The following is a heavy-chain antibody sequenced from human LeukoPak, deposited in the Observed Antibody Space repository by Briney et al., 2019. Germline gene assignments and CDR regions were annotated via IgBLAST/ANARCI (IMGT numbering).Heavy chain of an antibody. V-gene: IGHV3-21*01. D-gene: IGHD3-22*01. CDR1: GFTFSSYS. CDR2: IGGSSSYI. Sequence: GGSLRLSCAASGFTFSSYSVKWVRQAPGKGLEWVSSIGGSSSYIYYADSVKGRFTISRDNARNSLYLQMNSLRAEDTAVYYCARAAPYYDSSGYYYYFDYWGQGTLVTVSS. J-gene: IGHJ4*02. CDR3: ARAAPYYDSSGYYYYFDY.